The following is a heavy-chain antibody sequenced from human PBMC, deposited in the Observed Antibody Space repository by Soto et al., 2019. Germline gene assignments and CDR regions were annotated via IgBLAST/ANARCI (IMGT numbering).Heavy chain of an antibody. J-gene: IGHJ4*02. CDR2: INPNSGGT. CDR3: ASLFIAEEGCFDY. Sequence: VASVKVSCKASGYTFTGYYMHWVRQAPGQGLEWMGWINPNSGGTNYAQKFQGRVTMTRDTSISTAYMELSRLRSDDTAVYYCASLFIAEEGCFDYWGQGTLVTVSS. V-gene: IGHV1-2*02. CDR1: GYTFTGYY.